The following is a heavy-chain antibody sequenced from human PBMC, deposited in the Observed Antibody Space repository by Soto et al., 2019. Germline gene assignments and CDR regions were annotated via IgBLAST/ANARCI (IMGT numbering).Heavy chain of an antibody. V-gene: IGHV3-30-3*01. Sequence: SGGSLRLSCAASGFTFSSYAMHWVRQAPGKGLEWVAVISYDGSNKYYADSVKGRFTISRDNSKNTLYLQMNSLRAEDTAVYYCARPHRRGYSYGVFDYWGQGTLVTVSS. CDR3: ARPHRRGYSYGVFDY. CDR2: ISYDGSNK. CDR1: GFTFSSYA. J-gene: IGHJ4*02. D-gene: IGHD5-18*01.